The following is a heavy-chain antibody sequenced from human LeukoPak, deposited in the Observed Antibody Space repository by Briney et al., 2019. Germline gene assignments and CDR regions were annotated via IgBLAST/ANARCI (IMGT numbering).Heavy chain of an antibody. V-gene: IGHV4-59*01. CDR3: ARLQSYGNLLVDY. CDR2: IYYTGST. CDR1: GVSISSSY. D-gene: IGHD4-11*01. J-gene: IGHJ4*02. Sequence: PSETLSLTCTVSGVSISSSYWSWIRQPPGKGLEWIGYIYYTGSTTYNPSLQSRITMSVDTSKSQFSLKLNSVTAADTAVYYCARLQSYGNLLVDYWGQGILVTVSS.